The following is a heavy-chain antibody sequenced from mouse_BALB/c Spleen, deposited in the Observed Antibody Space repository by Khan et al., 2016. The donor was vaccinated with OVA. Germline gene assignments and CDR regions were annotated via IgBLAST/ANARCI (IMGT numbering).Heavy chain of an antibody. Sequence: EVELVESGGGVVKPGRSLKLSCSASGFTFSSFAMSWVRQTPEKRLEWVATISSGGHYTFYPASVKGRFTISSATARNTQYLHMSRLRSEDTDMYYCARSLVDYYAMDYWGQGTSVTVSS. CDR1: GFTFSSFA. V-gene: IGHV5-9-3*01. D-gene: IGHD2-2*01. CDR3: ARSLVDYYAMDY. CDR2: ISSGGHYT. J-gene: IGHJ4*01.